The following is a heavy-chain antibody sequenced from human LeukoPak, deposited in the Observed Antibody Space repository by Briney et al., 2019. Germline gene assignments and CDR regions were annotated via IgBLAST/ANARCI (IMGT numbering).Heavy chain of an antibody. CDR1: GGSISSGGYS. V-gene: IGHV4-30-2*01. CDR3: AREALIEGFYYYMDV. Sequence: SETLSLTCAVSGGSISSGGYSWSWIRQPPGKGLEWIGYIYHSGSTYYNPSFKSRVTISVDRSKNQFSLKLSSVTAADTAVYYCAREALIEGFYYYMDVWGKGTTVTASS. CDR2: IYHSGST. D-gene: IGHD3-22*01. J-gene: IGHJ6*03.